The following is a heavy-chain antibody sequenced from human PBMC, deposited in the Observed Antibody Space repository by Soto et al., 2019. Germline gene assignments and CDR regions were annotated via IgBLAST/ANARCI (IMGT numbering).Heavy chain of an antibody. CDR2: ISGHNGHT. V-gene: IGHV1-18*01. J-gene: IGHJ4*02. Sequence: QVQLVQSGAEVKKPGASVQVSCKTSGYNFTTYGVSWVRQAPGQGLEWMGWISGHNGHTNYAQTFHGRVTMTTDTSTPTAYMWLRSLRSDDTAVYYCARYQPYSTGYYYLDHWGQGTLAIVTS. CDR3: ARYQPYSTGYYYLDH. D-gene: IGHD6-19*01. CDR1: GYNFTTYG.